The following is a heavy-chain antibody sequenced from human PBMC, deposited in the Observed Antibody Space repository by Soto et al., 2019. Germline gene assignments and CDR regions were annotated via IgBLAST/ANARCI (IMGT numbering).Heavy chain of an antibody. V-gene: IGHV5-10-1*01. CDR3: ARHYSSSSQTSYYYYGMDV. CDR1: GYSFTSYW. CDR2: IDPSDSYT. Sequence: GESLKISCKGSGYSFTSYWISWVRQMPGKGLGWMGRIDPSDSYTNYSPSFQGHVTISADKSISTAYLQWSSLKASDTAMYYCARHYSSSSQTSYYYYGMDVWGQGTTVTVSS. D-gene: IGHD6-6*01. J-gene: IGHJ6*02.